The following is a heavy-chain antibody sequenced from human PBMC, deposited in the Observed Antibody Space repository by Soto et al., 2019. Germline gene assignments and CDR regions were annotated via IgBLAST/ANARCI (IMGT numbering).Heavy chain of an antibody. J-gene: IGHJ4*02. V-gene: IGHV3-74*01. CDR1: GFTFSSYW. Sequence: EVQLVESGGNLVLPGGSLRLSCAASGFTFSSYWMYWVRQAPGKGLVWVSRVNPDGSVTSYADSVKGRFTVSRDNAKNMLYLQMNSLRAEDTAVYYCARESEDLTSNFDYWGQGTLVTVSS. CDR2: VNPDGSVT. CDR3: ARESEDLTSNFDY.